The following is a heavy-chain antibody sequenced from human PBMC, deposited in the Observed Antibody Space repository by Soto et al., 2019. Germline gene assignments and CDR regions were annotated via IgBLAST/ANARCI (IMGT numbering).Heavy chain of an antibody. J-gene: IGHJ5*02. CDR1: GFTFSSYS. CDR3: ARAEPLYFLVPPPSWFDP. CDR2: ISSSSSYI. V-gene: IGHV3-21*01. D-gene: IGHD3-3*01. Sequence: PGGSLRLSCAASGFTFSSYSMNWVRQAPGKGLEWVSSISSSSSYIYYADSVKGRFTISRDNAKNSLYLQMNSLRAEDTAVYYCARAEPLYFLVPPPSWFDPWGQGTLFT.